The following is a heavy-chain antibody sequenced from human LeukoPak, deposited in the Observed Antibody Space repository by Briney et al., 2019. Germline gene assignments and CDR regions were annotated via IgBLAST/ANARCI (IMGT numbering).Heavy chain of an antibody. J-gene: IGHJ4*02. V-gene: IGHV3-23*01. CDR2: ISGSGGST. CDR1: GFTFSSYA. CDR3: AKDLYYYDSSGMFDY. D-gene: IGHD3-22*01. Sequence: GGSLRLSCAASGFTFSSYAMSWVRQAPGKRLEWVSAISGSGGSTYYADSVKGRFTISRDNSKNTLYLQMNSLRAEDTAVYYCAKDLYYYDSSGMFDYWGQGTLVTVSS.